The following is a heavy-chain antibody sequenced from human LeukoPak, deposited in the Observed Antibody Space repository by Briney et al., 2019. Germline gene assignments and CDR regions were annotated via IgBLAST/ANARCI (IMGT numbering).Heavy chain of an antibody. J-gene: IGHJ4*02. CDR1: GFTMSTYA. Sequence: GGSLRLSCAASGFTMSTYAMSWVRLAPGKGLEWVSRINSDGSSTSYADSVKGRFTISRDNAKNTLYLQMNSLRAEDTAVYYCARDPGDDYGDYGWGQGTLVTVSS. V-gene: IGHV3-74*01. CDR3: ARDPGDDYGDYG. CDR2: INSDGSST. D-gene: IGHD4-17*01.